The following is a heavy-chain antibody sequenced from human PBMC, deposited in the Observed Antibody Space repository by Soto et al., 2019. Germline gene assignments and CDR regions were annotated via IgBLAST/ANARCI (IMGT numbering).Heavy chain of an antibody. CDR1: GFTFSDYY. D-gene: IGHD3-16*01. CDR2: ITSSGRTI. CDR3: ARGGGYGGQYYYGMDV. V-gene: IGHV3-11*01. Sequence: GGSLRLSCAPSGFTFSDYYMSWIRQAPGKGLEWVSYITSSGRTIFYADSVKGRFTISRDNAKNSLYLQMNSLRAEDTAVYYCARGGGYGGQYYYGMDVWGQGTTVTVSS. J-gene: IGHJ6*02.